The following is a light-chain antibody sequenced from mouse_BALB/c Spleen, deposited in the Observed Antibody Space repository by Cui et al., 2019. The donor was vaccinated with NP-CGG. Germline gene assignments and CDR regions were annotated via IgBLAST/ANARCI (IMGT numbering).Light chain of an antibody. J-gene: IGLJ1*01. Sequence: QDVVTQESALTTSPGETVTLTCRSSTGAVTYNNYANWVQEKPDHLFTGLIGGTNNRAPGVPARFSGSLIGDKAALTITGAQTEDEAIYFCALWYSNHWVFGGGTKLTVL. CDR3: ALWYSNHWV. CDR1: TGAVTYNNY. V-gene: IGLV1*01. CDR2: GTN.